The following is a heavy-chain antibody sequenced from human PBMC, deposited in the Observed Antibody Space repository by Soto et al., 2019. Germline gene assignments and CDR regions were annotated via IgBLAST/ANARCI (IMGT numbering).Heavy chain of an antibody. Sequence: PSETLSLTCTVSGGSISSGDYYWSWIRQPPGKGLEWIGYIYYSGSTYYNPSLKSRVTISVDTSKNQFSLKLSSVTAADTAVYYCARGITRITSVNNWFDPWGQGTLVTVSS. CDR3: ARGITRITSVNNWFDP. D-gene: IGHD1-7*01. CDR1: GGSISSGDYY. J-gene: IGHJ5*02. V-gene: IGHV4-30-4*01. CDR2: IYYSGST.